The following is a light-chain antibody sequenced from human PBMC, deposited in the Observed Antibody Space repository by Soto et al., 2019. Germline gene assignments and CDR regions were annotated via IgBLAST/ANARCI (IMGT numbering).Light chain of an antibody. CDR1: SSDVGRYDY. CDR3: CSFAGSYSYV. CDR2: DVT. V-gene: IGLV2-11*01. J-gene: IGLJ1*01. Sequence: QSALTQPRSVSASPGQSVTLSCTGTSSDVGRYDYVSWYQQHPGKAPKLIVYDVTERPSGVPDRFSGSKSGNTASLTISGLQAEDEADYSCCSFAGSYSYVFGTATKLTVL.